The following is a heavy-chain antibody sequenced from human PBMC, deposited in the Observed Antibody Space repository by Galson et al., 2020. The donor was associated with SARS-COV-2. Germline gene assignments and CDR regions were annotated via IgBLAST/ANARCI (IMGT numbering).Heavy chain of an antibody. CDR2: INGASSSI. J-gene: IGHJ6*02. V-gene: IGHV3-21*05. CDR3: ARAVQYGRDA. Sequence: GGSLRLSCAASGFNFEIYSMQWVRQAPGKGLEWISYINGASSSIFHGDSVKGRFTISRDNTKNSLFLQLSSLTAEDTAVYYCARAVQYGRDAWGRGTMVTVSS. CDR1: GFNFEIYS.